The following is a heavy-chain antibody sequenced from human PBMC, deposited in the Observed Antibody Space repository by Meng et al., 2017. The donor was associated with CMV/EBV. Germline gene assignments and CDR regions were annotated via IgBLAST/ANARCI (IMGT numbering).Heavy chain of an antibody. Sequence: ASVKVSCKASGYTFTSYDINWVRQATGQGLEWMGWMNPNSGNTGYAQKFQGRVTITRNTSISTAYMELSSLRSEDTAVYYCARRGYSSRNWLDPWGQGTLVTVSS. J-gene: IGHJ5*02. CDR2: MNPNSGNT. CDR1: GYTFTSYD. V-gene: IGHV1-8*03. D-gene: IGHD6-19*01. CDR3: ARRGYSSRNWLDP.